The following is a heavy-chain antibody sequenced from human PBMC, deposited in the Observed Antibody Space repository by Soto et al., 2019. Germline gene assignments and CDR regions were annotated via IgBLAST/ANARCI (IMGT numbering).Heavy chain of an antibody. CDR1: GGSISSGDYY. CDR2: IYYSGST. CDR3: AREGIAAAGRNHAFDI. V-gene: IGHV4-30-4*01. D-gene: IGHD6-13*01. J-gene: IGHJ3*02. Sequence: SETLSLPCTVSGGSISSGDYYWSWIRQPPGKGLEWIGYIYYSGSTYYNPSLKSRVTISVDTSKNQFSLKLSSVTAADTAVYYCAREGIAAAGRNHAFDIWGQGTMVTVSS.